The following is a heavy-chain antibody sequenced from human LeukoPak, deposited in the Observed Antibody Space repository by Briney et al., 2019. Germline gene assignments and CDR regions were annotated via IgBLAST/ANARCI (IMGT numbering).Heavy chain of an antibody. J-gene: IGHJ4*02. V-gene: IGHV1-69*05. CDR3: ASGEAVAGTRVLDY. CDR1: GGTFSSYA. D-gene: IGHD6-19*01. CDR2: IIPIFGTA. Sequence: SVKVSRKASGGTFSSYAISWVRQAPGQGLEWMGGIIPIFGTANYAQKFQGRVTITTDESTSTAYMELSSLRSEDTAVDYCASGEAVAGTRVLDYWGQGPLVTVSS.